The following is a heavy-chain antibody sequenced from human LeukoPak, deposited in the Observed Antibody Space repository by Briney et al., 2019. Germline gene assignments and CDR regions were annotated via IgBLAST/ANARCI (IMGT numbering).Heavy chain of an antibody. CDR1: GYIFTSYN. V-gene: IGHV1-46*01. J-gene: IGHJ4*02. Sequence: ASVKVSCKTSGYIFTSYNMHWVRQAPGRGLEWMGIINPSGGSTRYAQKFQGRVTMTRDTSISTAYMELSRLRSDDTAVYYCARVFTVTTRVGHLIWGQGTLVTVSS. D-gene: IGHD4-17*01. CDR3: ARVFTVTTRVGHLI. CDR2: INPSGGST.